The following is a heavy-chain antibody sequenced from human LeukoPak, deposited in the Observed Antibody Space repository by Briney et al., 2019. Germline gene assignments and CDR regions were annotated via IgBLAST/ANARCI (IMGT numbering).Heavy chain of an antibody. J-gene: IGHJ4*02. D-gene: IGHD3-10*01. CDR1: GGSISSYY. CDR2: IYYSGST. Sequence: SETLSLTCTVSGGSISSYYWSWIRQPPGKGLEWIGYIYYSGSTNYNPSLKSRVTISVDTSKNQFSLKLSSVTAADTAVYYCARDTDYGSYYWGQGTLVTVSS. V-gene: IGHV4-59*12. CDR3: ARDTDYGSYY.